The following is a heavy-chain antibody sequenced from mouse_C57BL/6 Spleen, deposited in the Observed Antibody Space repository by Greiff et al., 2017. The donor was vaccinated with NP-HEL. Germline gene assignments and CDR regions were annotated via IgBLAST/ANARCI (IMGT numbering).Heavy chain of an antibody. CDR1: GFNIKDYY. CDR3: TTRGLYYFDY. V-gene: IGHV14-1*01. J-gene: IGHJ2*01. D-gene: IGHD1-1*01. Sequence: EVQLQQSGTELVRPGASVKLSCTASGFNIKDYYMHWVKQRPEQGLEWIGRIDPDDGDTEYAPKFQGKATMTADTSSNTSYLQLSSLTSEDTAGYYCTTRGLYYFDYWGQSTTLTVSS. CDR2: IDPDDGDT.